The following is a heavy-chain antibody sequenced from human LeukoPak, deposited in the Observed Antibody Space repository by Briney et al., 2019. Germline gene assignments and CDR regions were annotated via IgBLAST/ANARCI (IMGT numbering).Heavy chain of an antibody. V-gene: IGHV3-9*01. CDR3: AKDVEMATILGAFDI. J-gene: IGHJ3*02. Sequence: GGSLRLSCAASGFTFDDYAMHWVRQAPGKGLEWVSGISWNSGSIVYADSVKGRFTISRDNAKNSLYLQMNSLRAEDTALYYCAKDVEMATILGAFDIWGQGAMVTVSS. CDR1: GFTFDDYA. D-gene: IGHD5-24*01. CDR2: ISWNSGSI.